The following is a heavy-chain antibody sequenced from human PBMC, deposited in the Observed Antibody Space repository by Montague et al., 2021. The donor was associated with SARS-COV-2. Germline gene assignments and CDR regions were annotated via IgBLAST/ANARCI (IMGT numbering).Heavy chain of an antibody. CDR2: IHYGGGT. Sequence: SETLSLTCTVYGGSMARSPDYWAWLRQPPGGGLEWIATIHYGGGTYYNLSLQSRVDNSVDTSQNKLSLTMASVTAADTAVYYCAKLGYCRGGACFRGGFEFWGQGILGPVSS. V-gene: IGHV4-39*01. J-gene: IGHJ4*02. D-gene: IGHD2-15*01. CDR1: GGSMARSPDY. CDR3: AKLGYCRGGACFRGGFEF.